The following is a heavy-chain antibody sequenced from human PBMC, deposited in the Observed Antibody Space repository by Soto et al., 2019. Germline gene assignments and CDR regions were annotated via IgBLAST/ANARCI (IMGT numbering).Heavy chain of an antibody. J-gene: IGHJ6*03. CDR3: ARVPTVTTVPSRYYYFMDF. CDR2: INHSGST. CDR1: GGSFSGYY. V-gene: IGHV4-34*01. D-gene: IGHD4-4*01. Sequence: SETLSLTCAVYGGSFSGYYWSLIRQPPGKGLEWIGEINHSGSTNYNPSLKSRVTISVDTSKNQFSLKLSSVTAADTAVYYCARVPTVTTVPSRYYYFMDFWGKGTTVTVSS.